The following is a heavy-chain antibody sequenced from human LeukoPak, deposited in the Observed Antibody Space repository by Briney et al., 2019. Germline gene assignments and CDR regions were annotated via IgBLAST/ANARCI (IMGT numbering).Heavy chain of an antibody. CDR2: INSDGRST. Sequence: AGGSLRLSCAASGFTFNNYWMHWVRQAPGKGLVWVSRINSDGRSTTYAGSVKGRFSISRDNAKNTLYLQMNSLRVEDTAVYYCAKGGYYSYNWFDPWGQGTLVTVSS. V-gene: IGHV3-74*01. CDR3: AKGGYYSYNWFDP. D-gene: IGHD3-22*01. CDR1: GFTFNNYW. J-gene: IGHJ5*02.